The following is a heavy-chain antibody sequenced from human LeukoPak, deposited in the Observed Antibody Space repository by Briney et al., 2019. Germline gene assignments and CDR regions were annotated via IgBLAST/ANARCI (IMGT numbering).Heavy chain of an antibody. CDR1: GFTFSSYS. CDR3: ARETVAGSNPKSNWFDP. CDR2: ISSSSSYI. V-gene: IGHV3-21*01. D-gene: IGHD6-19*01. Sequence: PGVSLRLSCAASGFTFSSYSMNWVRQAPGKGLEWVSSISSSSSYIYYADSVKGRFTISRDNAKNSLYLQMNSLRAEDTAVYYCARETVAGSNPKSNWFDPWGQGTLVTVSS. J-gene: IGHJ5*02.